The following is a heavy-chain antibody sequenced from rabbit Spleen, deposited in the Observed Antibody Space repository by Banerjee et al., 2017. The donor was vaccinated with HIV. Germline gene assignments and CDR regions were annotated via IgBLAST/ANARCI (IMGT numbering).Heavy chain of an antibody. CDR2: IYAGSSGNT. CDR3: ARDDYLSNYGGRLTRLDL. Sequence: QEQLVESGGGLVQPGGSLKLSCKASGFSFNGNYYMCWVRQAPGKGLEWVACIYAGSSGNTYYASWVNGRFTISKTSSTTVTLQMTSLTAADTATYFCARDDYLSNYGGRLTRLDLWGPGTLVTVS. J-gene: IGHJ6*01. D-gene: IGHD4-2*01. V-gene: IGHV1S45*01. CDR1: GFSFNGNYY.